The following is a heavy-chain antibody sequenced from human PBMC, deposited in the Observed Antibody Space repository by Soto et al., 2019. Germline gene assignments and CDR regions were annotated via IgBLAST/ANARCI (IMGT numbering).Heavy chain of an antibody. CDR1: GYSFTNYY. J-gene: IGHJ4*02. CDR3: ARGDIDY. CDR2: VHPDGGHT. V-gene: IGHV1-46*01. Sequence: VASVKVSCKASGYSFTNYYVQWVRQAPGQGLEWLGVVHPDGGHTTYAQKFQDRVTMTRDTFTSTIYMELSSLRSEDTAIYYCARGDIDYWGQGTRVTVSS.